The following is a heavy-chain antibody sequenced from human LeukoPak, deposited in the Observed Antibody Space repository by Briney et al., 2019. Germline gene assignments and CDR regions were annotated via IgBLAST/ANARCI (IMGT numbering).Heavy chain of an antibody. CDR2: IYTSGST. Sequence: SETLPLTCTVSGGSISSGSYYWSWIRQPAGKGLEWIGRIYTSGSTNYNPSLKSRVTISVDTSKNQFSLKLSSVTAADTAVYYCARRRHCSSTSCYSGAFDIWGQGTMVTVSS. D-gene: IGHD2-2*01. CDR3: ARRRHCSSTSCYSGAFDI. V-gene: IGHV4-61*02. CDR1: GGSISSGSYY. J-gene: IGHJ3*02.